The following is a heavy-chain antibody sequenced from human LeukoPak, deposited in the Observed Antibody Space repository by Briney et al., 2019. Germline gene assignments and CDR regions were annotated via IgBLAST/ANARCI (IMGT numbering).Heavy chain of an antibody. V-gene: IGHV1-18*01. CDR2: ISAYNGTT. Sequence: ASVKVSCKASGYTFTSYGISWVRQAPGQGLEWMGWISAYNGTTDYAQKFQGRVTMTRDTSTSTVYMELSSLRSEDTAVYYCARQQGLQNLNFDYWGQGTLVTVPS. J-gene: IGHJ4*02. D-gene: IGHD4-11*01. CDR1: GYTFTSYG. CDR3: ARQQGLQNLNFDY.